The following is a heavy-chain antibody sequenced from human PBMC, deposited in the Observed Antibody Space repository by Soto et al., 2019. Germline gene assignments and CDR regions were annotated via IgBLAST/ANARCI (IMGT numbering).Heavy chain of an antibody. CDR2: ISYDGSDK. CDR1: GFTFRNYA. D-gene: IGHD1-26*01. Sequence: QVQLVESGGGVVQPGRSLRLSCAASGFTFRNYAMHWVRQAPGKGLEWVAVISYDGSDKFYADSVRGRFTISRDNFKNMLYVHMNSLTGEDTAVYYCATTSYSGSPAWGQGALVTVSS. J-gene: IGHJ5*02. V-gene: IGHV3-30-3*01. CDR3: ATTSYSGSPA.